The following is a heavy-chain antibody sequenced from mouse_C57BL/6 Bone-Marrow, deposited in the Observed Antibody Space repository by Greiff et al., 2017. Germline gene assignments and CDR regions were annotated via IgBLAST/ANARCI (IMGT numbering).Heavy chain of an antibody. CDR2: IWTGGGT. D-gene: IGHD2-1*01. J-gene: IGHJ2*01. CDR1: GFSLTSYA. V-gene: IGHV2-9-1*01. CDR3: ARGYGNYAVYFDY. Sequence: VKLMESGPGLVAPSQSLSITCTVSGFSLTSYAISWVRQPPGKGLEWLGVIWTGGGTNYNSALKSRLSISKDNSKSQVFLKMNSLQTDDTARYYCARGYGNYAVYFDYWGQGTTLTVSS.